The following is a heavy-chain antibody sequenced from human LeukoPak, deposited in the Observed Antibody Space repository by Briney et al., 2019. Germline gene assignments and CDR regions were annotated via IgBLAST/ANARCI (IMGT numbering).Heavy chain of an antibody. J-gene: IGHJ4*02. CDR2: INSNSGGT. Sequence: GASVKVSCKCSGCTFTGYYWHWVRQAPGQGVEWMVWINSNSGGTHYAQKFQGRVTMTRHTSISTASMEQRRLRPDDTAVYYCAREVRELSNWGQGTLVTVSS. V-gene: IGHV1-2*02. CDR1: GCTFTGYY. D-gene: IGHD1-26*01. CDR3: AREVRELSN.